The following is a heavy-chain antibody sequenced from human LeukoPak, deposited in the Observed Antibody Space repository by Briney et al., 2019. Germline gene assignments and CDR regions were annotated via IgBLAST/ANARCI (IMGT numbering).Heavy chain of an antibody. CDR3: ARAYLSGSYPDY. J-gene: IGHJ4*02. CDR1: GGTFSSYN. D-gene: IGHD3-10*01. CDR2: IIPIFGTT. V-gene: IGHV1-69*13. Sequence: VASVKVSCKASGGTFSSYNINWVRQAPGRGLEWMGGIIPIFGTTNYAQKFQGRVTITADESTRTAYMELSSLRSEDTAVYYCARAYLSGSYPDYWGQGILVTVSS.